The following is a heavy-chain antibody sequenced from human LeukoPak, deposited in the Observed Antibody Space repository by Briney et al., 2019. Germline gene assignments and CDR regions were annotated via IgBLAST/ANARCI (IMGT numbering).Heavy chain of an antibody. Sequence: PGGSLRLSCAASGFTFNNYAMSWVRQAPGKGLEWVSAISGSGGSTYYADSVKGRFTISRDNSKNTLYLQMNSLRAEDTAVYYCAKDHSGYSSGYLDYWGQGTLVTVSS. J-gene: IGHJ4*02. D-gene: IGHD6-19*01. V-gene: IGHV3-23*01. CDR3: AKDHSGYSSGYLDY. CDR1: GFTFNNYA. CDR2: ISGSGGST.